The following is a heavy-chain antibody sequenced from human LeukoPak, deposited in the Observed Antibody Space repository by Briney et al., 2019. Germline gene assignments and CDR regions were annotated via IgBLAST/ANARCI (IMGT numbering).Heavy chain of an antibody. D-gene: IGHD2-21*02. V-gene: IGHV3-64D*08. Sequence: AGGSLRLSCSASGFTFSSYAMHWVRQAPGKGLQYVSALSNSGGYTHYADSVKGRFTISRDNSKNTLYLQMSSLTEEDTAVYYCARGDQNFDYWGQGTLVTVSS. J-gene: IGHJ4*02. CDR3: ARGDQNFDY. CDR2: LSNSGGYT. CDR1: GFTFSSYA.